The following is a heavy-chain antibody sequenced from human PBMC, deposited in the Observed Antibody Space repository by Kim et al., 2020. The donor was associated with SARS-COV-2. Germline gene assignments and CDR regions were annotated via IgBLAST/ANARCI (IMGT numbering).Heavy chain of an antibody. Sequence: SQTLSLACVISGDSVSSNSAAWNWIRQSPSRGLEWLGRTYYRSKWYSDYAVSVKSRMTIKADTSKNQFSLQMNSVTPEDAAVYYCAREDSSAYRFDYWGQATLVTVSS. J-gene: IGHJ4*02. CDR2: TYYRSKWYS. D-gene: IGHD3-22*01. CDR1: GDSVSSNSAA. CDR3: AREDSSAYRFDY. V-gene: IGHV6-1*01.